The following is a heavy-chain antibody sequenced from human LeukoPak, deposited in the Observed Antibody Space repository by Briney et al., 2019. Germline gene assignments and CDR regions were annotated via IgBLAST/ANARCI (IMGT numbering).Heavy chain of an antibody. CDR1: GGSISSSSYY. J-gene: IGHJ5*02. Sequence: PSETLSLTCTVSGGSISSSSYYWGWIRQPPGKGLEWIGSIYYSGSTYYNPSLKSRVTISVDTSKNQFSLKLSSVTAADTAVYYCARRSSGWYAGNWFDPWGQGTLVTVSS. CDR3: ARRSSGWYAGNWFDP. D-gene: IGHD6-19*01. V-gene: IGHV4-39*01. CDR2: IYYSGST.